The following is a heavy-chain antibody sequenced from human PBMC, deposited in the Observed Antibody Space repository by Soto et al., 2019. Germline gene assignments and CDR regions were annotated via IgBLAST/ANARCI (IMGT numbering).Heavy chain of an antibody. V-gene: IGHV4-59*01. CDR1: GGSISSYY. CDR3: ARDFTGAYYDILTGYYPSYYGMDV. CDR2: IYYSGST. Sequence: PSETLSLTCTVSGGSISSYYWSWIRQPPGKGLEWIGYIYYSGSTNYNPSLKSRVTISVDTSKNQFSLKLSSVTAADTAVYYCARDFTGAYYDILTGYYPSYYGMDVWGQGTTVTVSS. D-gene: IGHD3-9*01. J-gene: IGHJ6*02.